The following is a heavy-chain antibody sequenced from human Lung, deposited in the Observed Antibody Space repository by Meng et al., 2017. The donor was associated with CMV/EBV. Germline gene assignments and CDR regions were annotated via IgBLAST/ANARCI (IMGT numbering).Heavy chain of an antibody. V-gene: IGHV4-4*02. J-gene: IGHJ1*01. Sequence: VLVADAAHAMASAGETLSLPGAVSGDSITNHSWWAWVRHPPGKGLEWIGEIPHRGSSAYNPSLKSRVSMSIDKSKNQFSLKLTSVTAADTAVYHCLRRSGGSVWGQGTLVTVSS. CDR1: GDSITNHSW. D-gene: IGHD3-10*01. CDR2: IPHRGSS. CDR3: LRRSGGSV.